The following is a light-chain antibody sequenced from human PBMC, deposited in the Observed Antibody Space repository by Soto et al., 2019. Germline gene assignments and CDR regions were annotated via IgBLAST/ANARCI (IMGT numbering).Light chain of an antibody. V-gene: IGKV3-11*01. Sequence: VLTQSPATLSVSPGERATLSCRASETVYNYLAWYQQKPGQAPRLLIYDTSNRAAGIPARFSGSGSGTDFTLTVSSLEPEDFAVYYCQQRSNWPPLTFGGGTKVDIK. CDR3: QQRSNWPPLT. CDR2: DTS. CDR1: ETVYNY. J-gene: IGKJ4*01.